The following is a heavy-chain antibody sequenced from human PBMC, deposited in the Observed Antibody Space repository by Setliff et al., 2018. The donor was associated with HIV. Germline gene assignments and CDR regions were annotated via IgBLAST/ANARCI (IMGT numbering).Heavy chain of an antibody. J-gene: IGHJ5*02. CDR1: GAYISSYY. D-gene: IGHD3-3*01. V-gene: IGHV4-59*01. CDR2: IYYSGSS. CDR3: ARDRGSYNFWSGLARGDNWFDP. Sequence: SETLSLTCTVSGAYISSYYWSWIRQPPGKGLEWIGDIYYSGSSNYNPSLKSRVTMSVDTSKNQFSLNLTSVTAADTAVYYCARDRGSYNFWSGLARGDNWFDPWGQGTLVTVSS.